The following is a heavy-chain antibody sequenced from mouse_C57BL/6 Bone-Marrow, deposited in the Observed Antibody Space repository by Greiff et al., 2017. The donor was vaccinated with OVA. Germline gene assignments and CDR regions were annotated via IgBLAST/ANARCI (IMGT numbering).Heavy chain of an antibody. V-gene: IGHV1-9*01. J-gene: IGHJ2*01. CDR2: ILPGSGST. CDR1: GYTFTGYW. Sequence: VQLQQSGAELMKPGASVKLSCKATGYTFTGYWIEWVKQRPGHGLEWIGEILPGSGSTTYNEKFKGKATFTADTSSNTTYMQLSSLTTEDSAIDYCGRRGIYDYDGDDWGKGTTLTVSS. CDR3: GRRGIYDYDGDD. D-gene: IGHD2-4*01.